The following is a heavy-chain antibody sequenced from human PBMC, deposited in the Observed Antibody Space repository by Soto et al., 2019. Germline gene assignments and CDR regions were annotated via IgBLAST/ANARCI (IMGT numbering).Heavy chain of an antibody. CDR3: ARDGATQTSRPWYFDL. J-gene: IGHJ2*01. Sequence: QVQLVESGGGVVQPGRSLRLSCAASGFTFSNYAMQWVRQTPGKGLEWVAIVSYDGTNQYYADSVKGRFTISRDNSENTLYLQMNSMRADDTALYYCARDGATQTSRPWYFDLWGRGTLVTVSS. CDR1: GFTFSNYA. V-gene: IGHV3-30-3*01. CDR2: VSYDGTNQ.